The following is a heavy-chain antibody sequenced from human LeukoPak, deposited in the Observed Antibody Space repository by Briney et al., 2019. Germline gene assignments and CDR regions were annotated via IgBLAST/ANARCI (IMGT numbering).Heavy chain of an antibody. V-gene: IGHV3-23*01. CDR1: GFTFSSYA. CDR2: IRDSGSST. Sequence: GGALRLSCAASGFTFSSYAMSWVRQAPGKGLEWVSAIRDSGSSTHYADSVKGRFTTSRDNSKNTLFLQMNSLRAEDTAVYYCARDSYYDILTGYLRYFDYWGQGTLVTVSS. D-gene: IGHD3-9*01. CDR3: ARDSYYDILTGYLRYFDY. J-gene: IGHJ4*02.